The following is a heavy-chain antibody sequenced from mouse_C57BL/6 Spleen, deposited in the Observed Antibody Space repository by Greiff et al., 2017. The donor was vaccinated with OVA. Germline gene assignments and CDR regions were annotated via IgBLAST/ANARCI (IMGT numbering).Heavy chain of an antibody. D-gene: IGHD4-1*01. J-gene: IGHJ2*01. CDR2: ISDGGSYT. Sequence: EVKLVESGGGLVKPGGSLKLSCAASGFTFSSYAMSWVRQTPEKRLEWVATISDGGSYTYYPDNVKGRFTISRDNAKNNLYLQMSHLKSEDTAMYYCARAANWGYFDDWGQGTTLTVSS. CDR3: ARAANWGYFDD. V-gene: IGHV5-4*03. CDR1: GFTFSSYA.